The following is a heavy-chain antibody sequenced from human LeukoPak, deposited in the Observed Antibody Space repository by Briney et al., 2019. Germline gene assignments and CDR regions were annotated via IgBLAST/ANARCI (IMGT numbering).Heavy chain of an antibody. CDR3: ARGYIYGYHY. D-gene: IGHD5-18*01. CDR2: ISGSGGST. V-gene: IGHV3-23*01. CDR1: GFTFSSYA. Sequence: GGSLRLSCAASGFTFSSYAMSWVRQAPGKGRKWVSAISGSGGSTYYADSVKGRFTISRDNSKNTLFLQMNSLRAEDTAVYYCARGYIYGYHYWGQGTLVTVSS. J-gene: IGHJ4*02.